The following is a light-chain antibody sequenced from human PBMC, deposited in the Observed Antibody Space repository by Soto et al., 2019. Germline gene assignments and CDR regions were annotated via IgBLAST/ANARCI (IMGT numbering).Light chain of an antibody. CDR3: QQYGSSPRT. V-gene: IGKV3-15*01. CDR1: QSISSN. J-gene: IGKJ1*01. CDR2: RTS. Sequence: EIVMTQSPATLSLSPGDRATLSCRASQSISSNLAWYQQKPGQAPRLLMFRTSSRATGFPARFSGSGSGTEFNLTISSLEPEDFAVYYCQQYGSSPRTFGQGTKVDIK.